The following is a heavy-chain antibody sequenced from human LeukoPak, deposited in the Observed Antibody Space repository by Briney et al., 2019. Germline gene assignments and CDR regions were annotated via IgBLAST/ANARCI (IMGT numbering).Heavy chain of an antibody. D-gene: IGHD3-3*01. J-gene: IGHJ6*02. CDR1: GNTFTSYD. V-gene: IGHV1-8*01. CDR2: MNPNSGNT. CDR3: ARVGKRYYDFWSGYPYYYYGMDV. Sequence: ASVKVSCKASGNTFTSYDINWVRQATGQGLEWMGWMNPNSGNTGYAQKFQGRVTMTRNTSISTAYMELSSLRSEDTAVYYCARVGKRYYDFWSGYPYYYYGMDVWGQGTTVTVSS.